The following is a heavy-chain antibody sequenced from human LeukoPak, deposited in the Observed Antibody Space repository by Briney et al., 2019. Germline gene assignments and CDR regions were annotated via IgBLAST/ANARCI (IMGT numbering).Heavy chain of an antibody. J-gene: IGHJ4*02. CDR2: INHSGST. D-gene: IGHD3-10*01. CDR3: ASFSGFRADVKDNFDF. V-gene: IGHV4-34*01. CDR1: GGSFSGYY. Sequence: SETLSLTCAVYGGSFSGYYWGWIRQPPGKGLEWIGEINHSGSTNYNPSLKSRVTISVDTSKNQFSLKLSSVTAADTAVYYCASFSGFRADVKDNFDFWGQGTLVIVSS.